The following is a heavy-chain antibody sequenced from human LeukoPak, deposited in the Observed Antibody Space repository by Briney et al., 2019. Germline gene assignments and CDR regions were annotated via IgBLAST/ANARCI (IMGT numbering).Heavy chain of an antibody. CDR1: GGSISSGSYY. V-gene: IGHV4-61*02. CDR3: ARTRYYYNSRSYGAPYYFDY. CDR2: IFTSGST. D-gene: IGHD3-10*01. Sequence: PSQTLSLTCTVSGGSISSGSYYWRWIRQPAGKGLEWIGRIFTSGSTKYNPSLKSRVTISVDTSKNQFSLKLSSVTAADTAVYYCARTRYYYNSRSYGAPYYFDYWGQGTLVTVSS. J-gene: IGHJ4*02.